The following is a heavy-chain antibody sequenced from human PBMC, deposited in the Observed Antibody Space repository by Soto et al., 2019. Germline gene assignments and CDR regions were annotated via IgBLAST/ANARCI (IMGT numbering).Heavy chain of an antibody. CDR2: IYYSGNT. J-gene: IGHJ5*02. D-gene: IGHD3-10*01. CDR1: GDPLNTGGYY. V-gene: IGHV4-31*03. CDR3: ARVSSDWFDP. Sequence: QVQLQESGPGLVEPSQTLALTCTVSGDPLNTGGYYWSWIRHLPGKGLEWLGYIYYSGNTYYNPSLKGRVNISGDMSKKRFSLRLSSVTAADTAVYHCARVSSDWFDPWGPGIQVTVSS.